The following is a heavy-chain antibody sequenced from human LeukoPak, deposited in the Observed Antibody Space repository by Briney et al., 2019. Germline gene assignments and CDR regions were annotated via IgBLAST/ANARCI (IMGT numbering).Heavy chain of an antibody. CDR3: AKDLEYYYDSSGYYSRFNSVDAFDI. Sequence: PGGSLRLSCAASGFTFSSYAMSWVRQAPGKGLEWVSAISGSGGSTYYADSVKGRFTISRDNSKNTLYLQMNSLRAEDTAVYYCAKDLEYYYDSSGYYSRFNSVDAFDIWGQGTMVTVSS. V-gene: IGHV3-23*01. J-gene: IGHJ3*02. D-gene: IGHD3-22*01. CDR2: ISGSGGST. CDR1: GFTFSSYA.